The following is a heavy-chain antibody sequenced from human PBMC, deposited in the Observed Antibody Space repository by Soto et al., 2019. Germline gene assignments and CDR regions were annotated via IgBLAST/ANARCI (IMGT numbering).Heavy chain of an antibody. CDR3: ARESSGPFYFDY. Sequence: PGGSLRLSCAASGFTFSSYSMNWVRQAPGKGLEWVSSISSSSSYIYYADSVKGRFTISRDNSKNTLYLQMNSLRAEDTAVYYCARESSGPFYFDYWGQGTLVTVSS. J-gene: IGHJ4*02. CDR2: ISSSSSYI. D-gene: IGHD6-19*01. V-gene: IGHV3-21*01. CDR1: GFTFSSYS.